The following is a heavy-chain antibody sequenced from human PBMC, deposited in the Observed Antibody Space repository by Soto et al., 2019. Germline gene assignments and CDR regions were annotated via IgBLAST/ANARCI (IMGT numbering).Heavy chain of an antibody. Sequence: GGSLRLSCAASGFTFSSYSMNRVRQAPGKGLEWVSSISSSSSYIYYADSVKGRFTISRDNAKNSLYLQMNSLRAEDTAVYYCARDLQQTDYYYMDVWGKGTTVTVSS. V-gene: IGHV3-21*01. D-gene: IGHD6-13*01. CDR3: ARDLQQTDYYYMDV. CDR1: GFTFSSYS. J-gene: IGHJ6*03. CDR2: ISSSSSYI.